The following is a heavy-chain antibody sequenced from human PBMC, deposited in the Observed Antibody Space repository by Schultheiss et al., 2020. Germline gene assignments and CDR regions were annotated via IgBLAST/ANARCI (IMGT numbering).Heavy chain of an antibody. CDR1: GYSFTSYW. V-gene: IGHV5-51*01. CDR3: ARDSSYLTPRAYYYGSGNDYYYGMDV. CDR2: IYPGDSDT. Sequence: SLRLSCKGSGYSFTSYWIGWVRQMPGKGLEWMGIIYPGDSDTRYSPSFQGQVTISADKSISTAYLQWSSLKASDTAMYYCARDSSYLTPRAYYYGSGNDYYYGMDVWGQGTTVTVSS. J-gene: IGHJ6*02. D-gene: IGHD3-10*01.